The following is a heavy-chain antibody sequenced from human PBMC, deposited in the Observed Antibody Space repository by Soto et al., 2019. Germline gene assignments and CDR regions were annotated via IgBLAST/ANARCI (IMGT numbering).Heavy chain of an antibody. Sequence: SETLSLTCAVYGGSFSGYYWSWIRQPPGKGLEWIGEINHSGSTNYNPSLKSRVTISVDTSKNQFSLKLSSVTAADTAVYYCASWHYYYYMDVWGKGTTVTVSS. CDR2: INHSGST. CDR3: ASWHYYYYMDV. CDR1: GGSFSGYY. J-gene: IGHJ6*03. V-gene: IGHV4-34*01.